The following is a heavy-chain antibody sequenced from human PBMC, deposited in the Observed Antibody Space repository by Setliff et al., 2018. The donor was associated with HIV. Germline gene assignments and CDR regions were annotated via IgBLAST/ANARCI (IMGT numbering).Heavy chain of an antibody. Sequence: KPSETLSLTCTVSGGSISSGSYYWSWIRQPPGKGLEWIGYIYYSVNTNFNPSLKSRVTISVDTSKNQFSLKLNSVTAADTAVYYCARGTVIATDYWGQGTLVTVSS. V-gene: IGHV4-61*01. CDR2: IYYSVNT. D-gene: IGHD2-21*01. CDR1: GGSISSGSYY. CDR3: ARGTVIATDY. J-gene: IGHJ4*02.